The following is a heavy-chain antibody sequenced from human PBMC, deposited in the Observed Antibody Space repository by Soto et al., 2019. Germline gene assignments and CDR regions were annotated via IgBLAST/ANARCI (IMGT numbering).Heavy chain of an antibody. Sequence: QITLKESGPTLVKPTQTLTLTCTCSGFSLSTSGVSVGWIRQPPGKALEWLGLIYWDDDTRYSPSLKSRLTITKDTSKNQVVLTMTNVDPVDTATYYCARKPHTFDYWGQGTLVTVSS. CDR3: ARKPHTFDY. CDR1: GFSLSTSGVS. CDR2: IYWDDDT. J-gene: IGHJ4*02. V-gene: IGHV2-5*02.